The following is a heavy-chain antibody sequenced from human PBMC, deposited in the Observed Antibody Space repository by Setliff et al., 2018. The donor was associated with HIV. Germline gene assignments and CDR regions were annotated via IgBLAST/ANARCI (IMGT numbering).Heavy chain of an antibody. CDR3: VRGGLYFDMDV. CDR1: GFTFSSYA. D-gene: IGHD3-16*01. CDR2: ISRSGSDT. J-gene: IGHJ6*02. V-gene: IGHV3-23*05. Sequence: LRLSCAASGFTFSSYAMTWVRQAPGKGLEWVSSISRSGSDTFYSDSVKGRFTISRDNADNSLYLDMSSLRAEDTAVYYCVRGGLYFDMDVWGQGTTVTVSS.